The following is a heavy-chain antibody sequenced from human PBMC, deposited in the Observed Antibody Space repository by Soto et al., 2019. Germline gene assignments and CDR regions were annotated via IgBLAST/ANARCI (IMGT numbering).Heavy chain of an antibody. V-gene: IGHV4-34*01. CDR2: INHSGST. J-gene: IGHJ5*02. Sequence: NPSETLSLTCAVYGGSFSGYYWSWIRQPPGKGLEWIGEINHSGSTNYNPSLKSRVTISVDTSKNQFSLKLSSVTAADTAVYYCARGKRGMKSIDPWGQGTLVTVSS. CDR1: GGSFSGYY. CDR3: ARGKRGMKSIDP.